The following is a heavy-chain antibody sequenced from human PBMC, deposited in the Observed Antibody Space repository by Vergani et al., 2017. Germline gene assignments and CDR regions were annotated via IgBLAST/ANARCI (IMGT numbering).Heavy chain of an antibody. Sequence: QVQLVQSGAEVKKPGSSVKVSCKASGGTFSSYAISWVRQAPGQGLEWMGGIIPIFGTANYAQKFQGRVTITADESTSTAYMELSSLRSEDTAVYYCARHPLGARYFDWLRDWYFDLWGRGTLVTVSS. CDR1: GGTFSSYA. J-gene: IGHJ2*01. D-gene: IGHD3-9*01. V-gene: IGHV1-69*01. CDR2: IIPIFGTA. CDR3: ARHPLGARYFDWLRDWYFDL.